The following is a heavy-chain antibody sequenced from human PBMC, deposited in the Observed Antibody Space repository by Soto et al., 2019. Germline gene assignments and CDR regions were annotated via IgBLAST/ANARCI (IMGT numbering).Heavy chain of an antibody. J-gene: IGHJ6*02. CDR3: ATGGNCSSTSCYAQGPYYYYYGMDV. D-gene: IGHD2-2*01. CDR2: ISAYNGNT. V-gene: IGHV1-18*01. CDR1: GYTFTSYG. Sequence: QVQLVQSGAEVKKPGASVKVSCKASGYTFTSYGISWVRQAPGQGLEWMGWISAYNGNTNYAQKLQGRVTMTTDTSTSTAYMELRSLRSDDTAVYYCATGGNCSSTSCYAQGPYYYYYGMDVWGQGTTVTVSS.